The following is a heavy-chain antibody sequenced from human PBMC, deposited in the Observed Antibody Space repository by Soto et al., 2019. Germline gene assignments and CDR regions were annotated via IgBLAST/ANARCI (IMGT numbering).Heavy chain of an antibody. Sequence: ASVKVSCKASGGTFSSYAISWVRQAPGQGLEWMGGIIPIFGTANYAQKFQGRVTITADESTSTAYMELSSLRSEDTAVYYCARDRSSGSSWFDPWGQGTLVTVS. CDR3: ARDRSSGSSWFDP. CDR1: GGTFSSYA. CDR2: IIPIFGTA. D-gene: IGHD6-19*01. J-gene: IGHJ5*02. V-gene: IGHV1-69*13.